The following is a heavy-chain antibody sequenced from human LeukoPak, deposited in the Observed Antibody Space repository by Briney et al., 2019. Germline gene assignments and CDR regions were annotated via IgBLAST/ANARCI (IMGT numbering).Heavy chain of an antibody. D-gene: IGHD6-13*01. V-gene: IGHV1-18*01. CDR2: ISAYNGNT. J-gene: IGHJ4*02. Sequence: GASVRVSCKASGYTFTSYGISWVRQAPGQGLEWMGWISAYNGNTNYAQKLQGGVTMTTDTSTSTAYMELRSLRSDDTAVYYCARGAAAAPHGPHDYWGQGTLVTVSS. CDR3: ARGAAAAPHGPHDY. CDR1: GYTFTSYG.